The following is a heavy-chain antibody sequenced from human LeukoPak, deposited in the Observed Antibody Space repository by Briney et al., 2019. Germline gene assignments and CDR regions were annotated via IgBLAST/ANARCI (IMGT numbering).Heavy chain of an antibody. CDR2: FNWNTGNT. CDR3: AKVHCSSADCFTGGFDC. J-gene: IGHJ4*02. V-gene: IGHV3-9*01. CDR1: GFTFDDYA. D-gene: IGHD2-2*02. Sequence: PGGSLRLSCAASGFTFDDYAVHWVRQVPGKGLEWVSGFNWNTGNTDYADSVKGRFTISRDNAKNSLYLQMNSLRTEDTAFYYCAKVHCSSADCFTGGFDCWGQGTLVIVSP.